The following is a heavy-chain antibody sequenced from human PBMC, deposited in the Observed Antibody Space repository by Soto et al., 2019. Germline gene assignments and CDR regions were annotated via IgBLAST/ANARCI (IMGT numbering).Heavy chain of an antibody. J-gene: IGHJ4*02. Sequence: QVQLGQSGAEVKKPGASVTVSCQVSGYTLTDLSMQWVRQAHGKELEWMGGFDPEDGETIYAQKFQCRVTMTEDTATDTAYMKLSSLRSEDTAVYYCATHRSGRFLEWLPEGSLGYWGQGTLVTVSS. CDR1: GYTLTDLS. CDR3: ATHRSGRFLEWLPEGSLGY. D-gene: IGHD3-3*01. CDR2: FDPEDGET. V-gene: IGHV1-24*01.